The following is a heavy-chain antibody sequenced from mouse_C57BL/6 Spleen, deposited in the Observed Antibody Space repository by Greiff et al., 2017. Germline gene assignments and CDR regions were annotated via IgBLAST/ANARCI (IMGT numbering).Heavy chain of an antibody. Sequence: VQRVESGPELVKPGASVKLSCKASGYTFTSYDINWVKQRPGQGLEWIGWIYPRDGSTKYNEKFKGKATLTVDTSSSTAYMELHSLTSEDSAVYFCARDYYGSSYVFDYWGQGTTLTVSS. CDR2: IYPRDGST. D-gene: IGHD1-1*01. CDR3: ARDYYGSSYVFDY. J-gene: IGHJ2*01. V-gene: IGHV1-85*01. CDR1: GYTFTSYD.